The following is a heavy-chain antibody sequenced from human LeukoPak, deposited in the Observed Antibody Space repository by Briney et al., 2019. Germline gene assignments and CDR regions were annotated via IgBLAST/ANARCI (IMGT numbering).Heavy chain of an antibody. CDR1: GFTFSSYA. CDR3: AKKRVRVPAGNIDY. CDR2: ISGSGGST. Sequence: GGSLRLSCAASGFTFSSYAMSWVRQAPGKGLEGVSAISGSGGSTYYADSVKGRFTISRDNSKNTLYLQMNSLRAEDTAVYYCAKKRVRVPAGNIDYWGQGTLVTVSS. D-gene: IGHD6-13*01. J-gene: IGHJ4*02. V-gene: IGHV3-23*01.